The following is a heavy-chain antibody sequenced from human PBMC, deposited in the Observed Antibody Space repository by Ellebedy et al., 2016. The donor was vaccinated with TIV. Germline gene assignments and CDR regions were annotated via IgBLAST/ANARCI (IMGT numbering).Heavy chain of an antibody. CDR3: ATDRAPDGRNWFFDL. CDR2: IIPIFGTA. Sequence: AASVKVSCKASGGTFSSYAISWVRQAPGQGLDWMGGIIPIFGTASYAQKLQGRVAINADESTSTAYLELSSLRSEDTAVYYCATDRAPDGRNWFFDLWGRGTLVTVSS. J-gene: IGHJ2*01. V-gene: IGHV1-69*13. D-gene: IGHD5-24*01. CDR1: GGTFSSYA.